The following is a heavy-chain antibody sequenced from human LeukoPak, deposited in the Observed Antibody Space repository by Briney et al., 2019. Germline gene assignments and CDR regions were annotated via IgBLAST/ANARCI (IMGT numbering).Heavy chain of an antibody. CDR1: GFTVTTNY. CDR3: AKDLAYSGSYSFDY. V-gene: IGHV3-66*01. Sequence: GGSLRLSCAASGFTVTTNYMTWVRQAPGKGLEWVSIIYSGGYTDYADSVKGRFTISRDNSKNTLYLQMNSLRAEDTAVYYCAKDLAYSGSYSFDYWGQGTLVTVSS. D-gene: IGHD1-26*01. CDR2: IYSGGYT. J-gene: IGHJ4*02.